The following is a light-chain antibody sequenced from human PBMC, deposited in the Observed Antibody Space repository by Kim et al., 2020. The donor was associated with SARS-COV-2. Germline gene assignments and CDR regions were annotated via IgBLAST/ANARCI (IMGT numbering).Light chain of an antibody. J-gene: IGLJ1*01. CDR3: SSYTSSNTYV. Sequence: QSITISCTGTSSDVGGYNDVSWYQQHPGKAPKFMIYDVSNRPSGVSNRFSGSKSGNTASLTISGLQAEDEADYYCSSYTSSNTYVFGTGTKVTVL. CDR1: SSDVGGYND. CDR2: DVS. V-gene: IGLV2-14*03.